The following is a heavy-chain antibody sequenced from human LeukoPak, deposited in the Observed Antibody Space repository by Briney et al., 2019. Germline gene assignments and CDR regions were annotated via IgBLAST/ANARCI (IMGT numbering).Heavy chain of an antibody. CDR2: IDPDSGGT. CDR3: AREYYDSSGTEYAFDI. CDR1: GYTFTDYY. D-gene: IGHD3-22*01. J-gene: IGHJ3*02. Sequence: ASVKVSCKASGYTFTDYYVHCVRQAPGQGLEWLGCIDPDSGGTKYAQNFQGRVTMTRDTSITTAYMELSRLRSDDTAVYYCAREYYDSSGTEYAFDIWGQGTVVTVSS. V-gene: IGHV1-2*02.